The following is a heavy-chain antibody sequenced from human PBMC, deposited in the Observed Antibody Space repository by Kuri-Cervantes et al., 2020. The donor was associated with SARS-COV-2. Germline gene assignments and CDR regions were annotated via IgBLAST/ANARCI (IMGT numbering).Heavy chain of an antibody. D-gene: IGHD7-27*01. Sequence: SVKVSCKASGGTFSSYAISWVRQAPGQGLEWMGRIIPILGTANYAQKFQGRVTITADKSTSTAYMELSSLRSEDTAVYYCARDLAWGGYYMDVWGKGTTVTVSS. CDR1: GGTFSSYA. V-gene: IGHV1-69*04. J-gene: IGHJ6*03. CDR3: ARDLAWGGYYMDV. CDR2: IIPILGTA.